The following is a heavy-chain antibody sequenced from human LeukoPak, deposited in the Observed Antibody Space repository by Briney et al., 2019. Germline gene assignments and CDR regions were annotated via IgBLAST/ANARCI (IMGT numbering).Heavy chain of an antibody. CDR2: ISSSSSYI. D-gene: IGHD3-22*01. V-gene: IGHV3-21*01. CDR1: GFTFSSYS. CDR3: TPLEIVVVINGDAFDI. J-gene: IGHJ3*02. Sequence: GGSLRLSCAASGFTFSSYSMNWVGQAPGKGLEWVSSISSSSSYIYYADSVKGRFTISRDNAKNSLYLQMNSLRAEDTAVYYCTPLEIVVVINGDAFDIWGQGTMFTVSS.